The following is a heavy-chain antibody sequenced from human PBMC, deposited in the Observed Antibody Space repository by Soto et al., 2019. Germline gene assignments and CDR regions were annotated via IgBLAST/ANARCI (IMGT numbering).Heavy chain of an antibody. D-gene: IGHD3-3*01. J-gene: IGHJ6*02. CDR3: ARDTVLRFLEWLFPRDYYYGMDV. Sequence: SVKVSCKASGGAFSSYAISWVRQAPGQGLEWMGGIIPIFGTANYAQKFQGRVTITADESTSTAYMELSSLRSEDTAVYYCARDTVLRFLEWLFPRDYYYGMDVWGQGTTVTVSS. CDR2: IIPIFGTA. CDR1: GGAFSSYA. V-gene: IGHV1-69*13.